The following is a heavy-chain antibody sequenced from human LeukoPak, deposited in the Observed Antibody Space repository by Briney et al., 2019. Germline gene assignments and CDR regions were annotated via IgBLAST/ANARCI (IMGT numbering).Heavy chain of an antibody. V-gene: IGHV4-59*10. D-gene: IGHD3-10*01. CDR3: ARTMVRGAPDY. CDR1: GGSFSGYY. CDR2: IYTSGST. J-gene: IGHJ4*02. Sequence: SETLSLTCAVYGGSFSGYYWSWIRQPAGKGLEWIGRIYTSGSTNYNPSLKSRVTISVDTSKNQFSLKLSSVTAADTAVYYCARTMVRGAPDYWGQGTLVTVSS.